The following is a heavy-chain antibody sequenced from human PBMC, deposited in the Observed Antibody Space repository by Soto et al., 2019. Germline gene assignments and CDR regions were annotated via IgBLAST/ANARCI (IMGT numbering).Heavy chain of an antibody. V-gene: IGHV1-46*01. Sequence: GASVKVSCKASGGTFSSYTISWVRQAPGQGLEWMGIINPSGGSTSYAQKFQGRVTMTRDTSTSTVYMELSSLRSEDTAVYYCARVLSKRFLEWSTDYYGMDVWGQGTTVTVSS. D-gene: IGHD3-3*01. CDR2: INPSGGST. CDR3: ARVLSKRFLEWSTDYYGMDV. J-gene: IGHJ6*02. CDR1: GGTFSSYT.